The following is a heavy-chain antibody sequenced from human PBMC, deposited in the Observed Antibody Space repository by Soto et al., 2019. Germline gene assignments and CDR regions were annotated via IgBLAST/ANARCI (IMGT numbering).Heavy chain of an antibody. CDR1: GGTFSSYA. Sequence: QVQLVQSGAEVKKPGSSVKVSCKASGGTFSSYAISWVRQAPGQGLEWMGGIIPIFGTANYAQKFQGRVTITADESMSTAYMELSSLRSEDTAVYYCARVDRRYCISTSCYAFDYWGQGTLVTVSS. V-gene: IGHV1-69*12. D-gene: IGHD2-2*01. CDR3: ARVDRRYCISTSCYAFDY. J-gene: IGHJ4*02. CDR2: IIPIFGTA.